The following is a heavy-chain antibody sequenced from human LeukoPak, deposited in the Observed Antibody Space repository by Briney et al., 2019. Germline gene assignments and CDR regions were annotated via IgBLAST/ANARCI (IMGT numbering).Heavy chain of an antibody. CDR1: GDSISSGRNY. V-gene: IGHV4-39*01. CDR2: IYSSGNT. J-gene: IGHJ4*02. D-gene: IGHD1-1*01. CDR3: ARHLSGTTMSHYFDF. Sequence: SETLSLTCSVSGDSISSGRNYWVWIRQSPGKGREWIASIYSSGNTHSNPSLKSRVSISVDTSKNQVSLKLYSVTASDAAIYYCARHLSGTTMSHYFDFWGQGTLVTVSS.